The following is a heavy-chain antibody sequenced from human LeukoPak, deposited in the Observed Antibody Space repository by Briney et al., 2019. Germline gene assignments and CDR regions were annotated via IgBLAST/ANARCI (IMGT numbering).Heavy chain of an antibody. CDR3: ARLKPSYYYGSGSYYHFDY. CDR1: GGSISSSNW. J-gene: IGHJ4*02. D-gene: IGHD3-10*01. V-gene: IGHV4-4*02. CDR2: IYHSGST. Sequence: SGTLSLTCAVSGGSISSSNWWSWVRQPPGKGLEWIGEIYHSGSTNYNPSLKSRVTISVDTSKNQFSLKLSSVTAADTAVYYCARLKPSYYYGSGSYYHFDYWGQGTLVTVSS.